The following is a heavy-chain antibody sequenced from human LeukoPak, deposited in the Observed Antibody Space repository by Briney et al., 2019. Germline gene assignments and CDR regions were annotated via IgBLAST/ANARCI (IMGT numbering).Heavy chain of an antibody. Sequence: SETLSLTCSVSGDSMSSGGYLWTWIRQNPGKGLEWIGYIFYNGGVYYSPSLQSRLTISVDTSQKQFSLKMSSVTAADTAVYFCARLTCTGSSCSGGGASDVWGQGTVVTVSS. J-gene: IGHJ3*01. CDR1: GDSMSSGGYL. CDR2: IFYNGGV. CDR3: ARLTCTGSSCSGGGASDV. D-gene: IGHD2-2*01. V-gene: IGHV4-31*03.